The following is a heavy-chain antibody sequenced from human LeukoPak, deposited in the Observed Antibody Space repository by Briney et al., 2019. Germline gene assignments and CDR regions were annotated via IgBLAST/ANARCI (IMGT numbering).Heavy chain of an antibody. D-gene: IGHD4-11*01. Sequence: GGSLRLSCAASGFTFSSYSMNWVRQAPGKGLEWVSSISSSSSYIYYADSVKGRFTISRDNAKNSLYLQMNSLRAEDTALYHCARDDYSDGFDPWGQGTLVTVSS. J-gene: IGHJ5*02. CDR2: ISSSSSYI. CDR1: GFTFSSYS. V-gene: IGHV3-21*04. CDR3: ARDDYSDGFDP.